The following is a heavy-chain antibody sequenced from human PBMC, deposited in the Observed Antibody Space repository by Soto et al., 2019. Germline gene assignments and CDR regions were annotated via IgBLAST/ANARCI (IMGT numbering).Heavy chain of an antibody. D-gene: IGHD3-10*01. CDR2: INPSGGST. CDR1: GYTFTSYY. CDR3: ARDAVWGVLPNYYYYYYMDV. V-gene: IGHV1-46*03. Sequence: ASVKVSCKASGYTFTSYYMHWVRQAPGQGLEWMGIINPSGGSTSYAQKFQGRVTMTRDTSTSTVYMELSSLRSEDTAVYYCARDAVWGVLPNYYYYYYMDVWGKGTTVTVSS. J-gene: IGHJ6*03.